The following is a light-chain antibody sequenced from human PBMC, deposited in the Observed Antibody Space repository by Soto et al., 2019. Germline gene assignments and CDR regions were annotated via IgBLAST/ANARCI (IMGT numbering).Light chain of an antibody. J-gene: IGKJ1*01. Sequence: EIVMTLSPATLSVSPGERATLSCRASQSVSSNLAWYQQKPGQAPRLLIYGASTRATGIPARFSGSGSGTEFKLTISSLQSEDFAVYYCQQYNNWPGTFGQGTKVEIK. CDR1: QSVSSN. CDR3: QQYNNWPGT. CDR2: GAS. V-gene: IGKV3-15*01.